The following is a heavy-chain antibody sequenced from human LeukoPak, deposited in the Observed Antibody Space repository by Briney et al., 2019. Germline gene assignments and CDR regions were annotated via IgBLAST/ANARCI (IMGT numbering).Heavy chain of an antibody. D-gene: IGHD5-18*01. CDR3: ARVEYSYGWDYYYYYMDV. Sequence: SETLSLTCTVSGGSISSSSYYWSWIRQPPGKGLEWIGYIYYSGSTNYNPSLKSRVTISVDTSKNQFSLKLSSVTAADTAVYYCARVEYSYGWDYYYYYMDVWGKGTTVTVSS. CDR1: GGSISSSSYY. CDR2: IYYSGST. V-gene: IGHV4-61*01. J-gene: IGHJ6*03.